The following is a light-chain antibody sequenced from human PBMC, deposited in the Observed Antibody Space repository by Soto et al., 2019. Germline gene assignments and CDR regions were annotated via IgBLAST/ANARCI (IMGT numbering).Light chain of an antibody. V-gene: IGLV2-14*01. CDR1: STDVGGYKY. Sequence: QSARAQPASVSGSPGQSITISCTGTSTDVGGYKYVSWYQQYPGKAPKLMIFEVSNRPSGVSNRFSGSKSGNTASLTISGLQAEDEADYYCSSYTTNSTWVFGGGTKVTVL. CDR2: EVS. CDR3: SSYTTNSTWV. J-gene: IGLJ3*02.